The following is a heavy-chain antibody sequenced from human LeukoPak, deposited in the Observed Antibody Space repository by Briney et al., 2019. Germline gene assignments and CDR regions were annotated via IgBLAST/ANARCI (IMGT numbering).Heavy chain of an antibody. CDR1: GGSFSGYY. Sequence: KPSETLSLTCAVYGGSFSGYYWNWIRQAPEKGLEWIGEINHSGSTNYNPSLKSRVTMSVDTSRNQFSLRLSSVTAADTAVCYCARSYDYLWGSHRYTPTFDSWGQGTLVTVSS. CDR2: INHSGST. D-gene: IGHD3-16*02. J-gene: IGHJ4*02. V-gene: IGHV4-34*01. CDR3: ARSYDYLWGSHRYTPTFDS.